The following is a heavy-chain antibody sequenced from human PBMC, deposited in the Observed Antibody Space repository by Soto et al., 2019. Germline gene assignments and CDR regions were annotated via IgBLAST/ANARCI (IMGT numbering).Heavy chain of an antibody. CDR3: ARHVDRDNFDY. D-gene: IGHD3-9*01. CDR2: MLYSGLT. J-gene: IGHJ4*02. CDR1: GYSVSSSDYY. Sequence: SETLSLTCSASGYSVSSSDYYWAWIRQPPGKGLEWIGSMLYSGLTYYNPSLKSRVTLSVDTSKNQFSVRLSSVTAADTAVYYCARHVDRDNFDYWGQGTLVTVSS. V-gene: IGHV4-39*01.